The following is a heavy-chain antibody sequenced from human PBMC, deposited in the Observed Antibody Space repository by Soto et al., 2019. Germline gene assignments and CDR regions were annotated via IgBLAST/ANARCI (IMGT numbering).Heavy chain of an antibody. D-gene: IGHD4-4*01. V-gene: IGHV4-39*01. CDR3: ARHSLTTITTSFDY. J-gene: IGHJ4*02. CDR1: GGSISSSTYY. CDR2: IYYSGST. Sequence: SETLSLTCTGSGGSISSSTYYWGWIRQPPGKGLEWIGSIYYSGSTYYNPSLKSRVTISVDTSKNQFSLKLSSVTAADTAVFYCARHSLTTITTSFDYWGRGTLVTVS.